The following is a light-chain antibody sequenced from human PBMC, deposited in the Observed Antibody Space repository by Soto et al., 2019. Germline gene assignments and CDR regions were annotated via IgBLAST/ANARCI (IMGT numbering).Light chain of an antibody. J-gene: IGLJ1*01. Sequence: QSLLTQPASVSGSPGQSIASSCTGTSSDVGGYSYVSWYQQQPGKAPKLVISDVSNRPSGVSDRFSGSKSGNTASLTISGLQTEDEADYYCASYTTSSTYVFGSGTKDTVL. CDR1: SSDVGGYSY. CDR2: DVS. CDR3: ASYTTSSTYV. V-gene: IGLV2-14*01.